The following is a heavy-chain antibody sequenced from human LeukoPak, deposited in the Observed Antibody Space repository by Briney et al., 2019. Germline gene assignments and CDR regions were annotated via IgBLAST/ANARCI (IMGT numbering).Heavy chain of an antibody. D-gene: IGHD6-13*01. J-gene: IGHJ4*02. CDR3: AQRDCSSSWSFDY. CDR1: GFTFSSYAM. Sequence: GSLRLSCAASGFTFSSYAMSWVRQAPGKGLEWIGEIYHSGSTNYNPSLKSRVTISVDKSKNQFSLKLSSVTAADTAVCYCAQRDCSSSWSFDYWGQGTLVTVSS. V-gene: IGHV4-4*02. CDR2: IYHSGST.